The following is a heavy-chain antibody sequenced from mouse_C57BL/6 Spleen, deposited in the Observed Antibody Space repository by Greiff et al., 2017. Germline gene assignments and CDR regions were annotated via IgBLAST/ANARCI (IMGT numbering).Heavy chain of an antibody. J-gene: IGHJ4*01. CDR3: ARYRGCSGAMDY. CDR2: IYPGDGDT. CDR1: GYAFSSSW. Sequence: VKLMESGPELVKPGASVTISCKASGYAFSSSWMNWVKQRPGKGLEWIGRIYPGDGDTNYNGKFKGKATLTADKSSSTAYMQLSSLTSEDSAVYFCARYRGCSGAMDYWGQGTSVTVSS. V-gene: IGHV1-82*01. D-gene: IGHD3-3*01.